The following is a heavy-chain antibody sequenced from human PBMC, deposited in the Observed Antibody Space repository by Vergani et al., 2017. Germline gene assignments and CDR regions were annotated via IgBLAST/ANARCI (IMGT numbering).Heavy chain of an antibody. Sequence: QVQLVQSGAEVKKPGASVKVSCKASGYTFTSYGISWVRQAPGQGLEWMGWISAYNGNTNYAQKLQGRVTMTTDTTTGTAYMELRSLRSDDTAVYYCARDHSSGWYGLYNWFDPWGQGTLVTVSS. V-gene: IGHV1-18*01. CDR2: ISAYNGNT. CDR3: ARDHSSGWYGLYNWFDP. D-gene: IGHD6-19*01. J-gene: IGHJ5*02. CDR1: GYTFTSYG.